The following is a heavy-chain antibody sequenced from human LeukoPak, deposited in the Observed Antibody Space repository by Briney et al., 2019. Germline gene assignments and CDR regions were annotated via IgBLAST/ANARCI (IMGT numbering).Heavy chain of an antibody. V-gene: IGHV3-23*01. CDR2: ISGSLSDT. J-gene: IGHJ4*02. D-gene: IGHD6-19*01. Sequence: GGSLRLSCVASGFTFSSSWMTWVRQAPGKGLEWVSVISGSLSDTYYADSVRGRFTISRDNSKNTLYLQMNSLRAEDTAVYYCAKLIIPVAGRYFDYWGQGTLVTVSS. CDR3: AKLIIPVAGRYFDY. CDR1: GFTFSSSW.